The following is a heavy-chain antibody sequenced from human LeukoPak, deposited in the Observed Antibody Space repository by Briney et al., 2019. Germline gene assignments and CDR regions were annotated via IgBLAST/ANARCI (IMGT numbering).Heavy chain of an antibody. Sequence: PSETLSLTCTVSGDSVSSAGFHWSWIRQPPGKRLEWIGYLLQWEHQLQPLPQESSHHITRHVQQPVLLKLSSLTAADTAMYYCANYKRGPGNYYIDYWGQGTLVTVSS. J-gene: IGHJ4*02. V-gene: IGHV4-61*08. CDR1: GDSVSSAGFH. CDR3: ANYKRGPGNYYIDY. CDR2: LLQWEH. D-gene: IGHD3-10*01.